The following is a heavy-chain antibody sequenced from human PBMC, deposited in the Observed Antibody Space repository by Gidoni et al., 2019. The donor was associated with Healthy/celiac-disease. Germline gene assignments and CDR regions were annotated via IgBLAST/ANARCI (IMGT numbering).Heavy chain of an antibody. CDR3: TRGRYDDAFDI. D-gene: IGHD1-1*01. CDR1: GFTFGDYA. J-gene: IGHJ3*02. Sequence: EVQLVESGGGLVQPGRSLRLSCTASGFTFGDYAMGWVRQAPGKGLEWVGFIRSKAYGGTTEYAASVKGRFTISRDDSKSIAYLQMNSLKTEDTAVYYCTRGRYDDAFDIWGQGTMVTVSS. V-gene: IGHV3-49*04. CDR2: IRSKAYGGTT.